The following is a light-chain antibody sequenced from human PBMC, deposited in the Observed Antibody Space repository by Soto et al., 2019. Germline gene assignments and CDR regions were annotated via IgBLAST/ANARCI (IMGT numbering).Light chain of an antibody. J-gene: IGLJ2*01. V-gene: IGLV2-8*01. CDR1: SSDVGGYNY. CDR2: EVS. CDR3: SSYAGSNNVV. Sequence: QSALTQPPSASGSPGQSVTISCTGTSSDVGGYNYVSWYQQHPGKAPKLMIYEVSKRPSGVPDRFSGSKSGNTASLTVSGHQAEDEADYYCSSYAGSNNVVFGGETKLTVL.